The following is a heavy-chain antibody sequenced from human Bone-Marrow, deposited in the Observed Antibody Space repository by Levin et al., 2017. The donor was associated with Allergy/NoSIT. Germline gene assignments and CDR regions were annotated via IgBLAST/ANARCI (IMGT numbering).Heavy chain of an antibody. CDR1: GFTFSTSP. V-gene: IGHV3-30-3*01. D-gene: IGHD3-3*01. Sequence: LSLTCAASGFTFSTSPMHWVRQAPGKGLEWLAVLSFDGSSAYYTDSVKGRFTVSRDNSKNTVFLQLNSLRTEDTAIYYCARDGAGYSFWSGYTQIDYWGQGTLVTVSS. CDR2: LSFDGSSA. J-gene: IGHJ4*02. CDR3: ARDGAGYSFWSGYTQIDY.